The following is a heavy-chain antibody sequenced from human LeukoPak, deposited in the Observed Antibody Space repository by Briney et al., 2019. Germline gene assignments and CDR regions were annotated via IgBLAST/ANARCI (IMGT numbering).Heavy chain of an antibody. CDR2: VSTSSSYI. CDR3: ARDARAGRSIVGATPPG. D-gene: IGHD1-26*01. J-gene: IGHJ4*02. CDR1: GFTFSSYD. Sequence: GGSLRLSCAASGFTFSSYDMNWVRQAPGKGLEWVSSVSTSSSYIYYADSVKGRFTISRDNAKNSLYLQMNSLRAEDTAVYYCARDARAGRSIVGATPPGWGQGTLVTVSS. V-gene: IGHV3-21*01.